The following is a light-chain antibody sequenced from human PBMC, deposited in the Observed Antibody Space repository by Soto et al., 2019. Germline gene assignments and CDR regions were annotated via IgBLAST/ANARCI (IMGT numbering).Light chain of an antibody. V-gene: IGLV1-47*01. CDR3: AAWDDSLRGWV. CDR2: RNN. Sequence: QSVLTQPPSASGTPGQRVTISCSGSSSNIGSHYVYWYQQLPGTAPKLLIYRNNQRPSGVPDRFSGSKSGTSASLAISGLRCEDEADYYCAAWDDSLRGWVFGGGTKLTVL. CDR1: SSNIGSHY. J-gene: IGLJ3*02.